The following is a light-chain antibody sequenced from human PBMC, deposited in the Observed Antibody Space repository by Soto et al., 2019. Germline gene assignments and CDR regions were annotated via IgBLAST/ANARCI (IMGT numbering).Light chain of an antibody. Sequence: EIVLTQSPATLSLSPGGRATLSCRASQAVRAGLAWYQQKPGQPPRLLIHGASTRATGIPARFSGSGSGTEFTLTISSLLSEDIGAYFCQQYDVWPVTFGQGT. J-gene: IGKJ1*01. CDR2: GAS. CDR3: QQYDVWPVT. V-gene: IGKV3-15*01. CDR1: QAVRAG.